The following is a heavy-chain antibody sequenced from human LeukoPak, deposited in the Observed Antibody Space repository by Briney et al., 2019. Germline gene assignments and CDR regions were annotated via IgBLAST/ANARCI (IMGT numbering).Heavy chain of an antibody. J-gene: IGHJ4*02. V-gene: IGHV1-2*02. D-gene: IGHD6-19*01. CDR1: GYTFSGYY. CDR2: INPNGGGT. CDR3: ARLGYSSGSDY. Sequence: EASVKVSCKASGYTFSGYYMHWVRQAPGQGLEWMGWINPNGGGTNYAQKFQGRVTMTRDTSISTAYMEMRRLRSDDTAVYYCARLGYSSGSDYWGQGTLVTVSS.